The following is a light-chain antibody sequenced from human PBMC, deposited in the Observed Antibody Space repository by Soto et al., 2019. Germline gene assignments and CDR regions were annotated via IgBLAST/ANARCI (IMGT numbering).Light chain of an antibody. CDR1: QTIRSNY. CDR2: GAS. CDR3: QQYGSSPWT. Sequence: ETVLTQSPGTLSLSPGERATLSCRASQTIRSNYLAWYRQTPGQAPRRIIYGASNRATGIADRFSGSGSGTDFTLIISRLEPEDFALYYCQQYGSSPWTFGQGTKVEIK. V-gene: IGKV3-20*01. J-gene: IGKJ1*01.